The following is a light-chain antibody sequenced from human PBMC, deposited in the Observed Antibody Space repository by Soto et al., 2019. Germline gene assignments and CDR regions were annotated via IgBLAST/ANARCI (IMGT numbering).Light chain of an antibody. CDR2: AAS. J-gene: IGKJ1*01. CDR3: PKSYSAPLT. CDR1: QSISSY. Sequence: DIQMTQSPSSLSASVGDRVTITCRASQSISSYLNWYQQKPGKAPKRLIYAASNLQSGVPSRFRRRRSWTDFAFTLSCLEPEGFATYYLPKSYSAPLTFGQGTKVEIK. V-gene: IGKV1-39*01.